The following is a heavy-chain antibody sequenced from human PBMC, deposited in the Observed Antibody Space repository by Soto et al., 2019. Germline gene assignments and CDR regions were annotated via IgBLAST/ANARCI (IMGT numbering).Heavy chain of an antibody. CDR2: INKDGSEK. CDR1: GFTYTSHW. CDR3: ERDRDWALDY. V-gene: IGHV3-7*03. J-gene: IGHJ4*02. D-gene: IGHD3-9*01. Sequence: GGSLRLSCAASGFTYTSHWMSWVRQAPGKGLEWVANINKDGSEKNYVDSVKGRFTISRDNAKNSLYLQIKSLRAEDTAVYYCERDRDWALDYWGQGTLVTVSS.